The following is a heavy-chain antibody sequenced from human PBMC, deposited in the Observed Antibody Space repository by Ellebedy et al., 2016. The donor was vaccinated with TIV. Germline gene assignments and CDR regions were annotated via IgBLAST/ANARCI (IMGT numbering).Heavy chain of an antibody. CDR3: ARDTLRPNWNDGGGEG. CDR1: GGTFSSYA. CDR2: IIPIFGTA. V-gene: IGHV1-69*13. Sequence: ASVKVSCKASGGTFSSYAISWVRQAPGQGLEWMGGIIPIFGTANYAQKFQGRVTITADESTSTAYMELSSLRSEDTAVYYCARDTLRPNWNDGGGEGWGQGTLVTVSS. J-gene: IGHJ4*02. D-gene: IGHD1-1*01.